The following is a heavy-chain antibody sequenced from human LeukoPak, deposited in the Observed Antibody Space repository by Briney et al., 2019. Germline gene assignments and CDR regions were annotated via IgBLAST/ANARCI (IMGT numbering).Heavy chain of an antibody. CDR1: GGTFITYA. Sequence: SVRVSFKASGGTFITYAFNWVRQAPGQGLEWMGGIIPIFGTGNHAQKFQGRVTITADDSTRTVYMEMSGLTYEDTAVYYCARAGDRSTWRYYMDVWGKGTTVTVSS. CDR2: IIPIFGTG. CDR3: ARAGDRSTWRYYMDV. D-gene: IGHD2-2*01. J-gene: IGHJ6*03. V-gene: IGHV1-69*01.